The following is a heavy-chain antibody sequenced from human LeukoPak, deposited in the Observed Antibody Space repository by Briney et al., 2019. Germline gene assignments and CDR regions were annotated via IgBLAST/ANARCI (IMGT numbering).Heavy chain of an antibody. CDR3: AKDLSYNWNYFDY. CDR2: ISYDGSSK. V-gene: IGHV3-30*18. Sequence: PGGSLRLSCAVSGFTVSVYGMQWVRHAPGEGLGWLVVISYDGSSKYYADSVKCRFTIYRDNSKNTLFVQMDSLRAEDTAVYYCAKDLSYNWNYFDYWGQGTLVTVPS. J-gene: IGHJ4*02. D-gene: IGHD1-20*01. CDR1: GFTVSVYG.